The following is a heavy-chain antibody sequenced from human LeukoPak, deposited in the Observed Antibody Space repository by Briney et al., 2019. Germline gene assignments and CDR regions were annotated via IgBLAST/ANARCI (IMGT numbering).Heavy chain of an antibody. CDR1: DYTFASYG. CDR2: INPNNGNT. D-gene: IGHD2-8*01. Sequence: ALVKVSCKAYDYTFASYGISWVRQAPGQGLEWMGWINPNNGNTRYAENLQGRVTMTTDISTSTAYMELRSLRSDDTAIYYCARDFTPPHCTTPNCPRGGWFDLWGQGTLVTVSS. J-gene: IGHJ5*02. CDR3: ARDFTPPHCTTPNCPRGGWFDL. V-gene: IGHV1-18*01.